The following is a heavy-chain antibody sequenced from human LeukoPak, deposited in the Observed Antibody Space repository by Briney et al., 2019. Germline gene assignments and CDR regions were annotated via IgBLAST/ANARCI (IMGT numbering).Heavy chain of an antibody. V-gene: IGHV4-39*01. J-gene: IGHJ4*02. D-gene: IGHD3-22*01. Sequence: SETLSLTCTVSGGSISSSSYYWAWIRQPPGKGLEWIGNIYFSGSTYYNPSLKSRVTISVDTSNNQFSLKLSSVTAADTAVYYCASTYYYDSSGYYSHFDSWGQGTLVTVSS. CDR3: ASTYYYDSSGYYSHFDS. CDR1: GGSISSSSYY. CDR2: IYFSGST.